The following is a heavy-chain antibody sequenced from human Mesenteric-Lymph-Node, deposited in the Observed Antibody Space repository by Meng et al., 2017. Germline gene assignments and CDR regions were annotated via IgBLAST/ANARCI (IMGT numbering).Heavy chain of an antibody. J-gene: IGHJ6*02. CDR3: ARDDDLTMGREKYYGMDV. Sequence: SETLSLTCTVSGGSISSGSYYWSWIRQPAGKGLEWIGRIYTSGSTNYNPSLKSRVTISVDTSKNQFSLKLSSVTAADTAVYYCARDDDLTMGREKYYGMDVWGQGTTVTVSS. V-gene: IGHV4-61*02. CDR2: IYTSGST. D-gene: IGHD3-10*01. CDR1: GGSISSGSYY.